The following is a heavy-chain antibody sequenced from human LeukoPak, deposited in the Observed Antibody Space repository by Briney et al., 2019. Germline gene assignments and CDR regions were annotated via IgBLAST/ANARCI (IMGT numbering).Heavy chain of an antibody. Sequence: LRLSCAASGFTFSSYAMSWVRQAPGKGLEWIGYIYYSGSTYYNPSLKSRVTISVDTSKNQFSLKLSSVTAADTAVYYCARVTDYYDSSGIDYWGQGTLVTVSS. V-gene: IGHV4-31*02. CDR3: ARVTDYYDSSGIDY. D-gene: IGHD3-22*01. J-gene: IGHJ4*02. CDR1: GFTFSSYA. CDR2: IYYSGST.